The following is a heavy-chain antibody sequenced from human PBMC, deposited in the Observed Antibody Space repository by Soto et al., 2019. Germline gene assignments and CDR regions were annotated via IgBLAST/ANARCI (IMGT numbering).Heavy chain of an antibody. CDR1: GGSINSYY. D-gene: IGHD3-10*01. V-gene: IGHV4-59*01. CDR3: ERDRVYYGMDV. Sequence: PSETLSLTCTVSGGSINSYYRSWIRQPPGKGLEWIGYIYYSGSTYYNPSLKSRVTISVDTSKNQSSLKLTSVTAADTALYYCERDRVYYGMDVWGQGTTVTVSS. J-gene: IGHJ6*02. CDR2: IYYSGST.